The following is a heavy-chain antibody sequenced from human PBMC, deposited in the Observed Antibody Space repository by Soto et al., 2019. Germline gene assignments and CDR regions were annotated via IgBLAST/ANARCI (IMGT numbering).Heavy chain of an antibody. CDR1: GGSISSGGYT. D-gene: IGHD3-22*01. J-gene: IGHJ2*01. V-gene: IGHV4-30-2*01. Sequence: QLQLQESGSGLVKPSQTLSLTCAVSGGSISSGGYTWSWIRQPPGKGLAWIGYIYHSGSTYYNPSLKSRVTISVDRSKNQFSLKLSSVTAADTAVYYCARLEIGNYWYFDLWGRGTLVTVSS. CDR2: IYHSGST. CDR3: ARLEIGNYWYFDL.